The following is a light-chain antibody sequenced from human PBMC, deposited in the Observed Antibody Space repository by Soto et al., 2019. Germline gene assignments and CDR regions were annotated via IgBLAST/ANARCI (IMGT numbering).Light chain of an antibody. V-gene: IGKV3-15*01. CDR3: QQYNNWHPAT. CDR1: QSIRSY. Sequence: QTTLSESPWERSTLSCLASQSIRSYLAWYQQKPGQAPRLLMFCASSRANGFPARLSGSGSGREFNLTISSLQYEEFGVYYCQQYNNWHPATFGGGTKVDI. J-gene: IGKJ4*01. CDR2: CAS.